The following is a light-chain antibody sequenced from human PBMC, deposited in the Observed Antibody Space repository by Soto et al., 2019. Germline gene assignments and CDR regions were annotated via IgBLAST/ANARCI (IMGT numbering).Light chain of an antibody. Sequence: DIQMTQSPSTLSASVGDRVTITCRASQSVTNWLAWYQQKPGKAPKILIYGASSLESGVPSRFSGLGSGTEFTLTISSLQPDDLATYYCQQYKSFPWTVGQGTKV. CDR1: QSVTNW. V-gene: IGKV1-5*01. CDR2: GAS. J-gene: IGKJ1*01. CDR3: QQYKSFPWT.